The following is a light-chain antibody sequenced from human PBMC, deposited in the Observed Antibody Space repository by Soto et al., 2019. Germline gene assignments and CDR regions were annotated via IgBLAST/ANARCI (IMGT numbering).Light chain of an antibody. J-gene: IGKJ5*01. CDR3: QQYYSYPIT. CDR2: AAS. Sequence: DIQVTQSPSTLSASVGDRVTMTCRASQSISIWLAWHQQKPGKAPKLLIYAASTLQSGVPSRFSGSGSGTDFTLTISCLQSEDFATYYCQQYYSYPITFGQGTRLEI. V-gene: IGKV1-5*01. CDR1: QSISIW.